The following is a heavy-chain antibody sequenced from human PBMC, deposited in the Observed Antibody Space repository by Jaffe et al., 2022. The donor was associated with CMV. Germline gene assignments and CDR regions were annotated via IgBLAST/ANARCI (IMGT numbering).Heavy chain of an antibody. V-gene: IGHV3-15*01. CDR2: IKSKTDGGTT. CDR1: GFTFSNAW. J-gene: IGHJ6*02. D-gene: IGHD6-13*01. Sequence: EVQLVESGGGLVKPGGSLRLSCAASGFTFSNAWMSWVRQAPGKGLEWVGRIKSKTDGGTTDYAAPVKGRFTISRDDSKNTLYLQMNSLKTEDTAVYYCTVRYSSSWYAPNYYYYGMDVWGQGTTVTVSS. CDR3: TVRYSSSWYAPNYYYYGMDV.